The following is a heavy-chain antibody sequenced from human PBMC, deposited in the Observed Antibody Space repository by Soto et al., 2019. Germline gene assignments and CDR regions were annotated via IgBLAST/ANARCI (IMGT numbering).Heavy chain of an antibody. CDR2: INPNSGGT. J-gene: IGHJ6*02. CDR3: ARAYCGGDCYSFYYYYGMDV. CDR1: GYTFTGYY. V-gene: IGHV1-2*04. D-gene: IGHD2-21*02. Sequence: GASVKVSCKASGYTFTGYYMHWVRQAPGQGLEWMGWINPNSGGTNYAQKFQGWVTMTGDTSISTAYMELSRLRSDDTAVYYCARAYCGGDCYSFYYYYGMDVWGQGTTVTVSS.